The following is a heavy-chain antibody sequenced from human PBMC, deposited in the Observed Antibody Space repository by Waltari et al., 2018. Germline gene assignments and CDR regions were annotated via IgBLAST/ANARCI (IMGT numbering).Heavy chain of an antibody. V-gene: IGHV1-69*08. CDR1: GGTFSSST. Sequence: VQLVQSGAEVKTPGSSVKVSCKPSGGTFSSSTINWVRQAPGQGLEWMGRIVPITGRTTYPQMFQGRVTITADKSTSTAYMELSSLRSEDTTIYYCARDPAAGTYGLDVWGQGTTVIVSS. CDR3: ARDPAAGTYGLDV. D-gene: IGHD6-19*01. J-gene: IGHJ6*02. CDR2: IVPITGRT.